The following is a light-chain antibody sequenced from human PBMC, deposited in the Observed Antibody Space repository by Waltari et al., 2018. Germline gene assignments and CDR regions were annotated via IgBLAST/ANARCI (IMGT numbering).Light chain of an antibody. Sequence: QAVLTQPSSLSASPGASASLTCTLRSGINVGTYRIYWYQQKPGSPPQYLLRYKADSDKQQASGVPSRFSGAKDASANAGSLRISGLQSEDEADYYCMIWHSSAWVFGGGTKLTVL. J-gene: IGLJ3*02. CDR1: SGINVGTYR. CDR3: MIWHSSAWV. V-gene: IGLV5-45*02. CDR2: YKADSDK.